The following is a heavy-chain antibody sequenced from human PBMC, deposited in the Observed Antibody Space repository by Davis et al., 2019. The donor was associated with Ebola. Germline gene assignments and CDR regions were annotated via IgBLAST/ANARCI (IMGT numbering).Heavy chain of an antibody. Sequence: PGGSLRHSCAASGFGFSNAWMNWVRQAPGQGLEWVGRVKSKTNGETTDYIAPVKGRFSVSRDDSQNTVYLQMNSLKTEDTAVYYCAAGTGNTDFDYWGQGTLVTVSS. V-gene: IGHV3-15*01. CDR3: AAGTGNTDFDY. CDR2: VKSKTNGETT. J-gene: IGHJ4*02. D-gene: IGHD1-1*01. CDR1: GFGFSNAW.